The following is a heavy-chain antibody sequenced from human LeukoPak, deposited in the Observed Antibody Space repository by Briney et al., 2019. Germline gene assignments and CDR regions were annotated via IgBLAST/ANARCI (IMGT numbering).Heavy chain of an antibody. V-gene: IGHV1-69*04. CDR1: GGTFSSYA. CDR2: IIPILGIA. D-gene: IGHD3-16*01. CDR3: ARESAPGAMLDYYGMDV. Sequence: SVKVSCKAAGGTFSSYALSWVRPAPGQGLEWMGRIIPILGIANNAQKFQGRVTITADKSTSTAYMELSSLRSEDTAVYYCARESAPGAMLDYYGMDVWGQGTTVTVSS. J-gene: IGHJ6*02.